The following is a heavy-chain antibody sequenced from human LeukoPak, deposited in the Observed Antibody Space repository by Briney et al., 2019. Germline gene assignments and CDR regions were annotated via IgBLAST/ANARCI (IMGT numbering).Heavy chain of an antibody. CDR3: AKGSPAAIYYYYGMDV. CDR2: ISGSGGST. CDR1: GFTFSSYA. Sequence: PGGSLRLSCAASGFTFSSYAMSWVRQASGKGLEWVSAISGSGGSTYYADSVKGRFTISRDNSKNTLYLQMNSLRAEDTAVYYCAKGSPAAIYYYYGMDVWGQGTTVTVSS. V-gene: IGHV3-23*01. D-gene: IGHD2-2*01. J-gene: IGHJ6*02.